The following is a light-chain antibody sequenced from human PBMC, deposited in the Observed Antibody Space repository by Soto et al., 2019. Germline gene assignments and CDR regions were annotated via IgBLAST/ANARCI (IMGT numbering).Light chain of an antibody. CDR1: QSVRSSY. Sequence: DIVLTQSPATLSLSPGERATLSCGASQSVRSSYLAWYQQKPGLAPRLLIYDASSRATGIPDRFSGSGSGTDFTLTISRLEPDDFAVYYCQQYGSSPPLTFGGGTKVEIK. J-gene: IGKJ4*01. V-gene: IGKV3D-20*01. CDR2: DAS. CDR3: QQYGSSPPLT.